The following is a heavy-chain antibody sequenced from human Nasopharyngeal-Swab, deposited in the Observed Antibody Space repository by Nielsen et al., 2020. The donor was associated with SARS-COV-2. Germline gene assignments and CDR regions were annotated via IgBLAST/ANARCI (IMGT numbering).Heavy chain of an antibody. D-gene: IGHD6-19*01. CDR3: AAELIASGWYSGYYYYGMDV. Sequence: SVKVSCKASGDTFSSYAISWVRQAPGQGLEWMGGIIPIFGTANYAQKFQGRVTITADESTSTAYMELSSLRSEDTAVYYCAAELIASGWYSGYYYYGMDVWGQGTTVTVSS. CDR1: GDTFSSYA. V-gene: IGHV1-69*13. J-gene: IGHJ6*02. CDR2: IIPIFGTA.